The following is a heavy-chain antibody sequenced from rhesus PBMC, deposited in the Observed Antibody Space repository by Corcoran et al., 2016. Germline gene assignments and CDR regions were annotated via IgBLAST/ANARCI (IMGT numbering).Heavy chain of an antibody. Sequence: QVQLQESGPGLVKPSETLSLTCDVSGGSISDDYFWSLIRQPPGKGLEWIGYIFGSGGGINYNPSLNNRVTISIDTSKNQFSLKVTSVTVADTAVYYCARYSSWSSGGLDSWGQGVVVTVSS. D-gene: IGHD6-13*01. CDR2: IFGSGGGI. CDR3: ARYSSWSSGGLDS. CDR1: GGSISDDYF. J-gene: IGHJ6*01. V-gene: IGHV4-106*01.